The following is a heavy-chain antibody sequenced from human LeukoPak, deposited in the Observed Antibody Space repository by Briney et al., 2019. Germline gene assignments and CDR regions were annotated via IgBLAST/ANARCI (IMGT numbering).Heavy chain of an antibody. J-gene: IGHJ5*02. D-gene: IGHD2-21*01. V-gene: IGHV4-30-2*01. CDR1: GDSISSGAYS. CDR3: ARELWFANAPGSWLDP. Sequence: PSETLSLTCVVSGDSISSGAYSWSWIRQPSGKGLEWIGYIFHSGSTFYNPSLKSRVTISVDNSKNQFSLRLSSATAADTAVYYCARELWFANAPGSWLDPWGQGTLVSVSS. CDR2: IFHSGST.